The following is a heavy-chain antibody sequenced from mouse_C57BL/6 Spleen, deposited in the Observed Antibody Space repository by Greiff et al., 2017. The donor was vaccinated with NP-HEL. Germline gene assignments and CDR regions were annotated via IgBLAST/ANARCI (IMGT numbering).Heavy chain of an antibody. Sequence: EVQLQQSGPGLVKPSQSLSLTCSVTGYSITSGYYWNWIRQFPGNKLEWMGYISYDGSNNYNPSLKNRISITRDTSKNRFFLKLNSVTTEDTATYYCAREGYGTYAMDYWGQGTSVTVSS. CDR1: GYSITSGYY. J-gene: IGHJ4*01. V-gene: IGHV3-6*01. CDR3: AREGYGTYAMDY. CDR2: ISYDGSN. D-gene: IGHD1-1*01.